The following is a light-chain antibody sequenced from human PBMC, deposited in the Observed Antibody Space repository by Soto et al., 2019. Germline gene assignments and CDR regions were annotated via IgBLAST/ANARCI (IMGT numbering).Light chain of an antibody. J-gene: IGKJ1*01. V-gene: IGKV3-15*01. CDR2: GAS. Sequence: EIVMTQSTATQSVSPGERATLSCRASQSVSSNLAWYQQKPGQAPRLLIYGASTRATGIPARFSGSGSGTEFTLTISSLQSEDFAVYYCQQYNNWPRTFGQGTKVDIK. CDR3: QQYNNWPRT. CDR1: QSVSSN.